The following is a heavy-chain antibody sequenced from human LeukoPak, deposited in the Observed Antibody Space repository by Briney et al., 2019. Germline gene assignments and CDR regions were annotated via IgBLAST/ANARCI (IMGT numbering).Heavy chain of an antibody. Sequence: GGSLRLSCAPSGFTFSRHGMHWVRQAPGKGLVWVSRIISNENSATYADSVKGRFTISRDNAKNTLYLQMNSLRAEDTAVYYCVRGGIASAFDIWGQGTTVTVSS. CDR2: IISNENSA. V-gene: IGHV3-74*01. CDR3: VRGGIASAFDI. CDR1: GFTFSRHG. J-gene: IGHJ3*02. D-gene: IGHD6-13*01.